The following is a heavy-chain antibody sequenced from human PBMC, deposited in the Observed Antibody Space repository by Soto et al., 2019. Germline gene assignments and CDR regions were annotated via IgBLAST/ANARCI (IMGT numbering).Heavy chain of an antibody. J-gene: IGHJ4*02. D-gene: IGHD5-12*01. V-gene: IGHV3-30*18. CDR1: GFTFSSYG. CDR2: ISYDGSNK. CDR3: AKARGSGYDWCIDY. Sequence: PGGSLRLSCAASGFTFSSYGMHWVRQAPGKGLEWVAVISYDGSNKYYADSVKGRFTISRDNSKNTLYLQMNSLRAEDTAVYYCAKARGSGYDWCIDYWGQGTRVTVSS.